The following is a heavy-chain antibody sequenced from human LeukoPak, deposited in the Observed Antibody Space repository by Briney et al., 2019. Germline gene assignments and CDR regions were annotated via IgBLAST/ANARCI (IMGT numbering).Heavy chain of an antibody. CDR1: GYSLTNYW. Sequence: GESLKISCKGSGYSLTNYWIGWVRQMPGKGLEWMGIIYPGDSDTRYSPSFQGQVTISADKSISTAYLQWSSLKASDTAIYYCARTFPLVAGEFDPWGQGTLVTVSS. D-gene: IGHD6-19*01. V-gene: IGHV5-51*01. CDR3: ARTFPLVAGEFDP. CDR2: IYPGDSDT. J-gene: IGHJ5*02.